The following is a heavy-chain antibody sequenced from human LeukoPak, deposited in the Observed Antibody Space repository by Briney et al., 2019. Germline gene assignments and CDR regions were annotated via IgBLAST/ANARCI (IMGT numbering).Heavy chain of an antibody. V-gene: IGHV3-7*01. CDR2: IKQDGSEK. CDR1: GFTFSSYW. Sequence: GGSLRLSCAASGFTFSSYWMSWVRQAPGKGLEWVANIKQDGSEKYYVDSEKGRFTISRDNAKNSLYLQMNSLRAEDTAVYYCARVGYDFWSGYYLDYWGQGTLVTVSS. D-gene: IGHD3-3*01. CDR3: ARVGYDFWSGYYLDY. J-gene: IGHJ4*02.